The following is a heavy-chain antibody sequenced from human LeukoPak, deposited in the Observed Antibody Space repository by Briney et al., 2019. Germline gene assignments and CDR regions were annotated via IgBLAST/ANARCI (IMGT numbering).Heavy chain of an antibody. V-gene: IGHV3-7*01. CDR2: IKQDGSEK. J-gene: IGHJ4*02. CDR3: ARDTDYYGSGSYYNGSVY. Sequence: GGSLRLSCAASGFTFSSYWMSWVRQAPGKGLEWVANIKQDGSEKYYVDSVKGRFTISRDNAKNSLYLQMNSLRAEDTAVYYCARDTDYYGSGSYYNGSVYWGQGTLVTVSS. CDR1: GFTFSSYW. D-gene: IGHD3-10*01.